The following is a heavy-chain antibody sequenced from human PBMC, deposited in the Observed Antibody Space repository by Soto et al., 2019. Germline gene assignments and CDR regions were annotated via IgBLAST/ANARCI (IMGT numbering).Heavy chain of an antibody. CDR3: ARGLAAAGTGFDP. J-gene: IGHJ5*02. CDR2: MNPNSGNT. V-gene: IGHV1-8*01. CDR1: RYTFTSYY. D-gene: IGHD6-13*01. Sequence: QVQLVQSGGEVKKPGASVKVSCKASRYTFTSYYINWVRQATGQGLEWMGWMNPNSGNTGYAQKFQGRVTMTRNTSISTPYMELSSLRSEDTAVYHCARGLAAAGTGFDPWGQGTLVTVSS.